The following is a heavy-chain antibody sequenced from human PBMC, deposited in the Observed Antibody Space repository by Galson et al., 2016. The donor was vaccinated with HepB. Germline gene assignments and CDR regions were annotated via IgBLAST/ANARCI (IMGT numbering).Heavy chain of an antibody. V-gene: IGHV3-48*01. CDR2: ISSSSSTI. Sequence: SLRLSCAASGFTFSSYSMNWVRQAPGKGLEWVSYISSSSSTIYYADSVKGRFTISRDNAKNSLYLQMNSLRAEDTAVCYCAREGAIFGVVTNWFDPWGQGTLVTVSS. J-gene: IGHJ5*02. D-gene: IGHD3-3*01. CDR3: AREGAIFGVVTNWFDP. CDR1: GFTFSSYS.